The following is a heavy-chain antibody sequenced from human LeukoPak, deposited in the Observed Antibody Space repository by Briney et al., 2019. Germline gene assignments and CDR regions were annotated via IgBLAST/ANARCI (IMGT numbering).Heavy chain of an antibody. CDR2: TYYRSKWYN. CDR3: ARAGRAWSIAARPTVFWFDP. CDR1: GDSVSSNSAA. J-gene: IGHJ5*02. D-gene: IGHD6-6*01. V-gene: IGHV6-1*01. Sequence: TSQTLSLTCAISGDSVSSNSAAWNWIRQSPSRGLEWLGRTYYRSKWYNDYAVSVKSRITINPDTSKNQFSLQLNSVTPEDTAVYYCARAGRAWSIAARPTVFWFDPWGQGTLVTVSS.